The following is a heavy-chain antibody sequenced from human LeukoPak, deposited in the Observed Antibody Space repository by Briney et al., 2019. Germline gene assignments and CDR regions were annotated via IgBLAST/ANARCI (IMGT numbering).Heavy chain of an antibody. CDR2: ISHEGSKT. CDR3: ARTREQWQVLDY. CDR1: GFSFGSYG. V-gene: IGHV3-30*03. J-gene: IGHJ4*02. Sequence: GGFLRLSCAASGFSFGSYGIHWVRQAPGKGLEWVAVISHEGSKTYYADSVKGRFTISRDNSKNMVYLQMNSLRAEDTAVYYCARTREQWQVLDYWGQGTLVTVSS. D-gene: IGHD6-19*01.